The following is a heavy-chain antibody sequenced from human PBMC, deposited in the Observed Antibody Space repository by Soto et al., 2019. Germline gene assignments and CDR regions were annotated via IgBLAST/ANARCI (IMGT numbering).Heavy chain of an antibody. CDR1: GGSVRSGSHY. CDR2: IYYSGNT. Sequence: SDTLSLTCTVSGGSVRSGSHYWSWIRQPPGKGLEWIGYIYYSGNTNYNPSLKSRVTISVDTSKNQFSLKLSSVTAADTAVYYCARTPFDRLRRFDPWGQGTLVTVSS. J-gene: IGHJ5*02. CDR3: ARTPFDRLRRFDP. D-gene: IGHD5-12*01. V-gene: IGHV4-61*01.